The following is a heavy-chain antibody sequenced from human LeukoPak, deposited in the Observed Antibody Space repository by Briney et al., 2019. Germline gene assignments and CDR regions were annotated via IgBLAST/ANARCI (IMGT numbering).Heavy chain of an antibody. Sequence: GGSLRLSCAASGLTFSSYVMSGVRQAPGKGLEWVSSVNGGAGTTYYADSVKGRFTISRDNSKNTLYLQMNSLRAEDTAVYYCAKDSERSMVRGIRHDYWGQGTLVTVSS. CDR2: VNGGAGTT. CDR3: AKDSERSMVRGIRHDY. D-gene: IGHD3-10*01. V-gene: IGHV3-23*01. J-gene: IGHJ4*02. CDR1: GLTFSSYV.